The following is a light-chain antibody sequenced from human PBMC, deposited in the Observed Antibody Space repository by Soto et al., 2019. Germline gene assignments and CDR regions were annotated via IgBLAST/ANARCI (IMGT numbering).Light chain of an antibody. Sequence: QSALTQPASVSGSPGQSITISCTGTSSDIGGYNFVSWYQHHPGKVPKLMIYEVNNRPSGVSSRFSGSKSGNTASLTISGLQTEDEADYYCSSFTTSSTLVVFGGGTKLTVL. CDR3: SSFTTSSTLVV. CDR1: SSDIGGYNF. J-gene: IGLJ2*01. V-gene: IGLV2-14*01. CDR2: EVN.